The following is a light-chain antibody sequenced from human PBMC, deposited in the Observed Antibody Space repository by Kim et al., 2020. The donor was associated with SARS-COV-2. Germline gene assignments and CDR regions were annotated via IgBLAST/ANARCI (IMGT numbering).Light chain of an antibody. V-gene: IGLV2-14*04. CDR2: DVS. CDR1: SSDVSGYNY. CDR3: SSYTSSSTYV. J-gene: IGLJ1*01. Sequence: GQSVNISCTATSSDVSGYNYVSWYQQKPDKAPKLLIYDVSTRPSGVSDRFSGSKSGNTASLTLSGFQAEDEADYYCSSYTSSSTYVFGNGTKVTVL.